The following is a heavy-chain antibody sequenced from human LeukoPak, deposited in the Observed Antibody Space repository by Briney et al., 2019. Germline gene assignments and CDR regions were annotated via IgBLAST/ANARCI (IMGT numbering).Heavy chain of an antibody. V-gene: IGHV4-34*01. D-gene: IGHD3-10*01. CDR1: GGSFSGYY. J-gene: IGHJ5*02. CDR3: ARGARMRVRKNWFDP. Sequence: PSETPSLTCAVYGGSFSGYYWSWIRQPPGKGLEWIGEINHSGSTNYNPSLKSRVTISVDTSKNQFSLKLSSVTAADTAVYYCARGARMRVRKNWFDPWGQGTLVTVSS. CDR2: INHSGST.